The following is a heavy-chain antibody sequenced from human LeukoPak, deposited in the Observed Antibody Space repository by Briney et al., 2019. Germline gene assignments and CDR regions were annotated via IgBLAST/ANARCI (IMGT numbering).Heavy chain of an antibody. CDR1: GLTFSSYE. J-gene: IGHJ4*02. D-gene: IGHD6-13*01. CDR2: ISSASNYI. V-gene: IGHV3-48*03. Sequence: GGSLRLSCAASGLTFSSYEMNWVRQAPGKGLEWISYISSASNYIYYAESVKGRFTISRDNAKNSLYLQMNSLRDAATAVYYCATASGSWYRYYFDSWGQGILVTVSS. CDR3: ATASGSWYRYYFDS.